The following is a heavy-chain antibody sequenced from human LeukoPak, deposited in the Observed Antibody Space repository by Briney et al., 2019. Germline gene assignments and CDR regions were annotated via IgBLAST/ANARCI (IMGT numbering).Heavy chain of an antibody. J-gene: IGHJ6*03. CDR3: ARDRKYYYHMDV. CDR1: GGSISSGTYY. D-gene: IGHD1-14*01. V-gene: IGHV4-39*07. CDR2: IYHSGST. Sequence: SETLSLTCTVSGGSISSGTYYWAWIRQPPGKGLVWIGTIYHSGSTYYNPSLKSRVTISVDTSKKQFSLNLTSLTAADTAVYYCARDRKYYYHMDVWGKGTTVTVSS.